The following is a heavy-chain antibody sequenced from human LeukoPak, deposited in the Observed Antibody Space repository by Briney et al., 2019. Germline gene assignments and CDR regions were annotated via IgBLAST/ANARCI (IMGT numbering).Heavy chain of an antibody. CDR1: GESFSGYY. J-gene: IGHJ4*02. Sequence: SETLSLTCAVYGESFSGYYWSWIRQPPGKGLEWIGEINHSGSTNYNPPLKSRVTISVVSSKIQFSLELSSVTDADTAVYYCARRRPIAALDYWGQGTLVTVSS. CDR2: INHSGST. V-gene: IGHV4-34*01. CDR3: ARRRPIAALDY. D-gene: IGHD6-6*01.